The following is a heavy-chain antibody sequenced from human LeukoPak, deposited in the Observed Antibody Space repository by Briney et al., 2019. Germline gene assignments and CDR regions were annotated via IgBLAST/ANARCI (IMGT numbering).Heavy chain of an antibody. CDR3: ARGQVPAARGYNWFDP. J-gene: IGHJ5*02. Sequence: PSETLSLTCAVYGWSFNDYYWNWIRRPPGKGLEWIGEINARGDTNYNPSLKSRVTISVDTSKKQCSLRLTSMIAADTALYYCARGQVPAARGYNWFDPWGQGTLVAVSS. V-gene: IGHV4-34*01. CDR2: INARGDT. CDR1: GWSFNDYY. D-gene: IGHD2-2*01.